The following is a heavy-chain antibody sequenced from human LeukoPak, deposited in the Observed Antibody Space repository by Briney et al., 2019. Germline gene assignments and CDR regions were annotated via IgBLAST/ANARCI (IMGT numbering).Heavy chain of an antibody. CDR3: ARGAAGTGPRSYYFDY. J-gene: IGHJ4*02. V-gene: IGHV3-9*03. Sequence: PGGSLRLSCAASGFTFDDYAMHWVRQAPGKGLEWVSGISWNSGSIGYADSVKGRFTISRDNAKNSLYLQMNSLRAEDMALYYCARGAAGTGPRSYYFDYWGQGTMVTVSS. CDR2: ISWNSGSI. D-gene: IGHD6-13*01. CDR1: GFTFDDYA.